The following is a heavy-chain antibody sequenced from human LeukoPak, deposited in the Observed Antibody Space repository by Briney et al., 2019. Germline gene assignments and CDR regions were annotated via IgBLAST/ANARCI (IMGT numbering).Heavy chain of an antibody. CDR1: GYTFTSYG. V-gene: IGHV1-18*01. CDR3: ARGPAPRLASCGMDV. J-gene: IGHJ6*02. D-gene: IGHD6-19*01. Sequence: ASVKVSCKASGYTFTSYGISWVRQAPGQGLEWMGWISAYNGNTNYAQKLQGRVTMTTDTSTSTAYMELRSLRSDDTAVYYCARGPAPRLASCGMDVWGQGTTVTVSS. CDR2: ISAYNGNT.